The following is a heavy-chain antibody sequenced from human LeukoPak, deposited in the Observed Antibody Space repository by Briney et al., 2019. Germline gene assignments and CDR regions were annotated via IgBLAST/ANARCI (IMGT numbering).Heavy chain of an antibody. D-gene: IGHD3-22*01. CDR2: ITDSGGST. J-gene: IGHJ4*02. CDR1: GITLSNYG. CDR3: AKRGVVIRVILVGFHKAAYYFDS. Sequence: GGSLRLSCAVSGITLSNYGMSWVRQAPGKGLEWVAGITDSGGSTSYADSVKGRFTISRDNPKNTLYLQMNSLRAQDTAVYFCAKRGVVIRVILVGFHKAAYYFDSWGQGALVTVSS. V-gene: IGHV3-23*01.